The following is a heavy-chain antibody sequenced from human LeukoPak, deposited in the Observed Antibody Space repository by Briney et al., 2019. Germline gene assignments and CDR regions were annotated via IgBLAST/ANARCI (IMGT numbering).Heavy chain of an antibody. J-gene: IGHJ4*02. CDR3: ARGKISGDDFDY. CDR1: GYTFTSYY. D-gene: IGHD7-27*01. V-gene: IGHV1-2*02. CDR2: INPNSGGT. Sequence: ASVKVSCKASGYTFTSYYMHWVRQAPGQGPEWMGWINPNSGGTNYPRNFQGRVTMTRDTSISTAYMELSRLRSDDTAVYYCARGKISGDDFDYWGQGTLVTVSS.